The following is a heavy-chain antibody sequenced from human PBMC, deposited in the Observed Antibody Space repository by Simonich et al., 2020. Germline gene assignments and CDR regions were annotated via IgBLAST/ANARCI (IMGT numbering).Heavy chain of an antibody. J-gene: IGHJ6*02. D-gene: IGHD6-13*01. CDR2: IYHSGST. Sequence: QVQLQESGPGLVKPSETLSLTCAVSGYSISSGYYWGWIRQPPGKGLEWIGMIYHSGSTYHNPSPKSRVTISVDTSKNQFSLKLSSVTAADTAVYYCARVGYSNYYYYGMDVWGQGTTVTVSS. V-gene: IGHV4-38-2*01. CDR3: ARVGYSNYYYYGMDV. CDR1: GYSISSGYY.